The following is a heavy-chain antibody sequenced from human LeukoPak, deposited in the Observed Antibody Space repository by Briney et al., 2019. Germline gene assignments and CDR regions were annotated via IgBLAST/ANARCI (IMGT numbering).Heavy chain of an antibody. CDR3: AKSGRAPAALFDY. J-gene: IGHJ4*02. V-gene: IGHV1-2*02. Sequence: AASVKVSCKASGYTFTGYYMHWVRQAPGQGLEWMGWINPNSGGTNYAQKVQGRDTITRDTSISTAYMELSRLRSDDTAVYYCAKSGRAPAALFDYWGQGTLVTVSS. D-gene: IGHD2-2*01. CDR2: INPNSGGT. CDR1: GYTFTGYY.